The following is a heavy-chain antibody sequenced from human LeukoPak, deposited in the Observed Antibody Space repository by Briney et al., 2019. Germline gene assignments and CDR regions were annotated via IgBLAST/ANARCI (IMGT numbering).Heavy chain of an antibody. J-gene: IGHJ4*02. CDR1: GFTFSSYW. CDR2: IKQDGSEK. CDR3: AREQRAAGTSFDY. D-gene: IGHD6-13*01. V-gene: IGHV3-7*01. Sequence: GGSLRLSCAASGFTFSSYWMSWVRQAPGKGLEWVANIKQDGSEKYYVDSVKGRFTISRDNAKNSLYLQMNSLRAEDTAVYYCAREQRAAGTSFDYWGQGTLVTVSS.